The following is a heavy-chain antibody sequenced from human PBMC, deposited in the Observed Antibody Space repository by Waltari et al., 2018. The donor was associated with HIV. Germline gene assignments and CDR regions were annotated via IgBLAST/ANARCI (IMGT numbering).Heavy chain of an antibody. CDR3: ARDPSYYYDSSGYYYFDY. Sequence: QVQLVQSGAEVKKPGSSVKVSCKASGGTFSSYAISWVRQAPGQGLEWMGWIIPIFGTANYAQKFQGRVTITADESTSTAYMELSSLRSEDTAVYYCARDPSYYYDSSGYYYFDYWGQGTLVTVSS. V-gene: IGHV1-69*01. J-gene: IGHJ4*02. CDR2: IIPIFGTA. D-gene: IGHD3-22*01. CDR1: GGTFSSYA.